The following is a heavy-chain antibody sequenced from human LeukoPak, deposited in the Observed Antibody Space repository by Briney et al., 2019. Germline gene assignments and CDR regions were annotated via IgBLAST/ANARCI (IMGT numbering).Heavy chain of an antibody. CDR3: ATGPIAVAGYFDY. CDR2: MNPNSGNT. D-gene: IGHD6-19*01. CDR1: GYTFTSYD. J-gene: IGHJ4*02. Sequence: ASVKVSCKASGYTFTSYDINWVRQATGQGLEWMGWMNPNSGNTGYAQKFQGRVTMTEDTSTDTAYMELSSLRSEDTAVYYCATGPIAVAGYFDYWGQGTLVTVSS. V-gene: IGHV1-8*01.